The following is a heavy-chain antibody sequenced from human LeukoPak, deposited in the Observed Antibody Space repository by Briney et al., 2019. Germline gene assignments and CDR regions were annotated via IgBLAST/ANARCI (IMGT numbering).Heavy chain of an antibody. J-gene: IGHJ4*02. D-gene: IGHD2-15*01. V-gene: IGHV3-30*04. CDR3: ARDPYCSGGSCPGYYFDY. CDR2: ISYDGSNK. CDR1: GFTFSSYA. Sequence: GGSLRPSCAASGFTFSSYAMHWVRQAPGKGLEWVAVISYDGSNKYYADSVKGRFTISRDNSKNTLYLQMNSLRAEDTAVYYCARDPYCSGGSCPGYYFDYWGQGTLVTVSS.